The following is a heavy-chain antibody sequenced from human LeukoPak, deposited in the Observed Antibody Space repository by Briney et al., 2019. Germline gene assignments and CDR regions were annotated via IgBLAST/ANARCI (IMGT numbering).Heavy chain of an antibody. CDR2: IYSGGST. CDR1: GFTVSSNC. D-gene: IGHD1-26*01. CDR3: ARDLSGSYFDY. Sequence: GGSLRLSCAASGFTVSSNCMSWVRQAPGKGLEWVSVIYSGGSTYYADSVKGRFTISRDNSKNTLYLQMNSLRAEDTAVYYCARDLSGSYFDYWGQGTLVTVSS. J-gene: IGHJ4*02. V-gene: IGHV3-53*01.